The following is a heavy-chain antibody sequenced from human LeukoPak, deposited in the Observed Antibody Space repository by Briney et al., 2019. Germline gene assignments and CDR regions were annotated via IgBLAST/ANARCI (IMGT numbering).Heavy chain of an antibody. CDR1: GFTFSSYW. CDR3: AKEAAVAGTDYYYGMDV. D-gene: IGHD6-19*01. V-gene: IGHV3-7*01. J-gene: IGHJ6*02. Sequence: GGSLRLSCAASGFTFSSYWIHWVRQAPGKGLEWVANIKQDGSEKYYVDSVKGRFTISRDNAKNSLYLQMNSLRAEDTAVYYCAKEAAVAGTDYYYGMDVWGQGTTVTVSS. CDR2: IKQDGSEK.